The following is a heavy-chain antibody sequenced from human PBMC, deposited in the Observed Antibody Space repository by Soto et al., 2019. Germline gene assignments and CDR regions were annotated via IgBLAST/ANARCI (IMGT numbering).Heavy chain of an antibody. D-gene: IGHD6-6*01. CDR3: AKDLVAWSNYYYYGMDV. CDR1: GFTFSNYG. CDR2: ISYDGSNK. J-gene: IGHJ6*02. V-gene: IGHV3-30*18. Sequence: QVQLVESGGGVVQPGRSLRLSCVVSGFTFSNYGMHWVRQAPGKGLEWVAVISYDGSNKYYADSVNDRFTISRDNSKNSLYLQMNSLRVEDTAVYYCAKDLVAWSNYYYYGMDVWGQGTTVTVSS.